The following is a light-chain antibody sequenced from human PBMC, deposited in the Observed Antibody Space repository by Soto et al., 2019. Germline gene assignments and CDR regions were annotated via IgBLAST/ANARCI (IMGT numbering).Light chain of an antibody. Sequence: DIVMTQSPLSLPVTPGVPASISCRSSQSPLHSNGYNCLDRHLQTPGQSPQLPIYLGSNRAGGVAARFSGSGSGIDFTLRIRRVEAEDVGVCYCMQTLQTPWTFGQGTKVEIK. CDR1: QSPLHSNGYNC. CDR2: LGS. J-gene: IGKJ1*01. CDR3: MQTLQTPWT. V-gene: IGKV2-28*01.